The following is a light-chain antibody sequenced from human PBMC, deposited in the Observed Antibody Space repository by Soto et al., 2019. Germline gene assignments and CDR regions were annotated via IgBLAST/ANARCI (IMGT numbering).Light chain of an antibody. CDR1: QSVSSGY. Sequence: VLTQSPGTLSLSPGERATLSCRAGQSVSSGYLAWYQQKPGQAPRLLIYGTYTRATGIPDRFSGSGSATDFTLTIGRLQPEDFAVYYCQQYGPSPLYTFGQGTKLEI. V-gene: IGKV3-20*01. CDR3: QQYGPSPLYT. CDR2: GTY. J-gene: IGKJ2*01.